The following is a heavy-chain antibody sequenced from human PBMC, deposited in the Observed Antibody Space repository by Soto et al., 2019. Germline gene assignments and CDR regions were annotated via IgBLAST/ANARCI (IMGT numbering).Heavy chain of an antibody. CDR3: ARATYYYGSGSYSDIDY. J-gene: IGHJ4*02. V-gene: IGHV1-18*01. CDR1: GYTFSSNG. CDR2: SSAYNGNT. D-gene: IGHD3-10*01. Sequence: QVQLVQSGAEVKKPGASVKISCKASGYTFSSNGISWVRQAPGQGLEWMGWSSAYNGNTNYAQKFQGRVTMTTDTSTSTAYMELRSLRSDDTAVYYCARATYYYGSGSYSDIDYWGQGTLVTVSS.